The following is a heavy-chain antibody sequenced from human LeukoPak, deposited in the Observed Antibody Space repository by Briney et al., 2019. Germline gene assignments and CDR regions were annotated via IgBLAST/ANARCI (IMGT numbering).Heavy chain of an antibody. D-gene: IGHD1-1*01. Sequence: GGSLRLSCAASGVTFDDYAMHWVRQAPGKGLEWVSGISWNSGSIGYADSVKGRFTISRDNAKNSLYLQMNSLRAEDTALYYCAKATNWNDRLAAFDIWGQGTMVTVSS. J-gene: IGHJ3*02. CDR3: AKATNWNDRLAAFDI. CDR2: ISWNSGSI. CDR1: GVTFDDYA. V-gene: IGHV3-9*01.